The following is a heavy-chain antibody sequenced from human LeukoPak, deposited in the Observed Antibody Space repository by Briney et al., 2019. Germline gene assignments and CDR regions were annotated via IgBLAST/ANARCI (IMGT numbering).Heavy chain of an antibody. CDR1: VGSINSYY. V-gene: IGHV4-59*01. D-gene: IGHD6-19*01. CDR2: IYYSGST. CDR3: ARDIAVAGSRWFDP. Sequence: SETLSLTCTVSVGSINSYYWSWIRQPPWKGLEWIRSIYYSGSTNYNPSLKSRVTISVDTSKNQFSLKLSSVTAADTAVYYCARDIAVAGSRWFDPWGQGTLVTVSS. J-gene: IGHJ5*02.